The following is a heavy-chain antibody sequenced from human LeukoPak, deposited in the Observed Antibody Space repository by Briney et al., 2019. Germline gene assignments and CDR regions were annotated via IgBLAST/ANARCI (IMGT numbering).Heavy chain of an antibody. CDR1: GGSISGYY. Sequence: SETLSLTCTVSGGSISGYYWSWIRQPPGKGREWIGYIHNSGNTNYNSSLKSRVTISVDTSKNQFSLRLSSVTAADTAVYYCAKDLGWFDPWGQGTLVTVSS. D-gene: IGHD7-27*01. V-gene: IGHV4-59*01. CDR2: IHNSGNT. J-gene: IGHJ5*02. CDR3: AKDLGWFDP.